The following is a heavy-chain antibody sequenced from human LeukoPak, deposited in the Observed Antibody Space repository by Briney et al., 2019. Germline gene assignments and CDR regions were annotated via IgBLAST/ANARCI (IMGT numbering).Heavy chain of an antibody. Sequence: GGSLRLSCSASGFILRSHAMHWVRQAPGKGLEWVSYISSSGSSIYYADSVQGRFSISRDNAKNSLYLQMNSLRAEDTAVYYCARSAVWAGMDVWGHGTTVTVSS. J-gene: IGHJ6*02. CDR1: GFILRSHA. V-gene: IGHV3-48*03. CDR2: ISSSGSSI. D-gene: IGHD2-8*01. CDR3: ARSAVWAGMDV.